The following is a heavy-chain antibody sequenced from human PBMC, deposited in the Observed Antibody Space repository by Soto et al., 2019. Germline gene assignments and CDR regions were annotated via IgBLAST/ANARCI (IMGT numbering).Heavy chain of an antibody. CDR3: AKVDSVDYGEFDY. D-gene: IGHD4-17*01. CDR2: ISGSGGSR. V-gene: IGHV3-23*01. CDR1: GFTFSNYD. J-gene: IGHJ4*02. Sequence: GGSLRLSCATSGFTFSNYDMNWVRQAPGKGLKWVSGISGSGGSRYYADSVKGRFTISRDNSKSTLYLQMNSLRAEDTAIYYCAKVDSVDYGEFDYWGQGTLVTVSS.